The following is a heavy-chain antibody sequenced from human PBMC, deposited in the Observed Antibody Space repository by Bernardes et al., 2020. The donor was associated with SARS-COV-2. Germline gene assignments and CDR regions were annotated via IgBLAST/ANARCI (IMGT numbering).Heavy chain of an antibody. Sequence: GGSLRLSCAASGFTFSSYEMNWVRQAPGKGLEWVSYISSSGSTIYYADSVKGRFTISRDNAKNSLYLQMNSLRAEDTAVYYCARDRRSSGWSRGYYFDYWGQGTLVTVSS. D-gene: IGHD6-19*01. J-gene: IGHJ4*02. CDR1: GFTFSSYE. CDR2: ISSSGSTI. CDR3: ARDRRSSGWSRGYYFDY. V-gene: IGHV3-48*03.